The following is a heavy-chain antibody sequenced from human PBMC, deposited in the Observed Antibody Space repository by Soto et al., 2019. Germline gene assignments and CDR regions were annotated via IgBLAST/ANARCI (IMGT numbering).Heavy chain of an antibody. CDR2: ISWNSGSI. V-gene: IGHV3-9*01. CDR3: STELHPLLAPPNRFDP. CDR1: GFTFDDYA. Sequence: EVQLMESGGGLVQPGRSLRLSCAASGFTFDDYAMHWVRQAPGKGLEWVSGISWNSGSIEYADSVKGRFTISRDNAKNSLDLQMHSLRAEDTALYYCSTELHPLLAPPNRFDPWGQGTLVTVSS. D-gene: IGHD1-26*01. J-gene: IGHJ5*02.